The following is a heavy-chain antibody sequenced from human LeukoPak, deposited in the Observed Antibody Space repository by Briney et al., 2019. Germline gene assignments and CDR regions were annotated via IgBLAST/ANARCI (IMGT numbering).Heavy chain of an antibody. CDR3: ARGGDGYFDY. CDR1: GGSISTSSYY. J-gene: IGHJ4*02. Sequence: PSETLSLTCTVSGGSISTSSYYWGWVRQPPGKGLEWIGSIHHSGSTYYNPSLKSRVTMSVDTSKNQFSLKLNSVTAADTAVYYCARGGDGYFDYWGQGTLVTVSS. V-gene: IGHV4-39*07. CDR2: IHHSGST. D-gene: IGHD5-24*01.